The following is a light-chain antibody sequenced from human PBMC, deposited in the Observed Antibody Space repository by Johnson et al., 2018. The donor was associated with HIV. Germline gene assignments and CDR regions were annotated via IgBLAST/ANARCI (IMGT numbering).Light chain of an antibody. Sequence: QSVLTQPPSVSAAPGQKVTISCSGSSSNIGTNYVSWYQQLPGTAPKLLIYDNNKRPSGIPDRFSGSKSGTSATLGITGLQTGDEADYYCGTWDSSLSAGEVFGTGTKVTVL. V-gene: IGLV1-51*01. CDR2: DNN. CDR3: GTWDSSLSAGEV. CDR1: SSNIGTNY. J-gene: IGLJ1*01.